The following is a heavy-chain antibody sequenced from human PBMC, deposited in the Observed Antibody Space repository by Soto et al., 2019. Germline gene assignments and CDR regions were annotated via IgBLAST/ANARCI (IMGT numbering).Heavy chain of an antibody. CDR3: ARGRESQMREQWLAHYYGMDV. CDR2: ISGSGGST. J-gene: IGHJ6*02. V-gene: IGHV3-23*01. CDR1: GFSFSSYA. D-gene: IGHD6-19*01. Sequence: PGGSLRLSCAASGFSFSSYAMSWVRQAPGKGLEWVSAISGSGGSTYYADSVKGRFTISRDNSKNTLYLQMNSLRAEDTAVYYCARGRESQMREQWLAHYYGMDVWGQGT.